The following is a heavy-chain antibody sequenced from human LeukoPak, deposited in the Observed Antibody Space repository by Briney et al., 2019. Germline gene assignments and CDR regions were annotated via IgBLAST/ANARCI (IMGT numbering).Heavy chain of an antibody. J-gene: IGHJ4*02. CDR1: GFTFSSYA. Sequence: AGGSLRLSCAASGFTFSSYAMTWVRQAPGKRLEWVSHITGSGASTYYADSVKGRFTISRDNSNNSLYLQMNSLRADDTAVYYCARPHYDILTGYMYYFDYWGQGTLVTVSS. V-gene: IGHV3-23*01. D-gene: IGHD3-9*01. CDR2: ITGSGAST. CDR3: ARPHYDILTGYMYYFDY.